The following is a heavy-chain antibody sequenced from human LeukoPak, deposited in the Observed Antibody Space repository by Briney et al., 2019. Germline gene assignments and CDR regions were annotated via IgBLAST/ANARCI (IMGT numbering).Heavy chain of an antibody. V-gene: IGHV4-59*01. D-gene: IGHD3-22*01. CDR2: IYYSGST. Sequence: SETLSLTCAVYGGSFSGYYWSWIRQPPGKGLEWIGYIYYSGSTHYNPALKSRVTISVDTSKNQFSLKLSSVTAADTAVYYCARVPYYYDSSGYYNPYYMDVWGKGTTVTVSS. CDR1: GGSFSGYY. CDR3: ARVPYYYDSSGYYNPYYMDV. J-gene: IGHJ6*03.